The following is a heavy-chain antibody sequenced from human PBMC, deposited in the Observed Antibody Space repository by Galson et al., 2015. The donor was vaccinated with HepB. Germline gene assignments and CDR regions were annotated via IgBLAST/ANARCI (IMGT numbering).Heavy chain of an antibody. D-gene: IGHD1-26*01. CDR2: IGGSGGNT. J-gene: IGHJ6*02. V-gene: IGHV3-23*01. CDR1: GFTSSSYA. CDR3: AKSGAVGATGHAWGTYGTDV. Sequence: SLRLSCAASGFTSSSYAMTWVRQAPGMGLAWVSAIGGSGGNTFYADSVKGRLCISRDNSKTTLYLQLNSLRAEDAAIYFCAKSGAVGATGHAWGTYGTDVWGQGTTVTVSS.